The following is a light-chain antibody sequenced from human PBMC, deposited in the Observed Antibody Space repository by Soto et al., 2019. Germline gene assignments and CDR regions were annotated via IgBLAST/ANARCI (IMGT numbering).Light chain of an antibody. CDR1: QAISSY. J-gene: IGKJ1*01. Sequence: DIQLTQSPSFLSASVGDRVTITCRASQAISSYLTWFQQRPGKAPKVLIYAASSWQSGVPSRFSGSGSGTEFTLTISSLQPEAFATYFYQQVNSYPWTFGQGTKVEIQ. CDR3: QQVNSYPWT. V-gene: IGKV1-9*01. CDR2: AAS.